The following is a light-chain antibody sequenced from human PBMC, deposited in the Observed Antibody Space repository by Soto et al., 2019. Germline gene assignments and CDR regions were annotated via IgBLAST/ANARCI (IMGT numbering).Light chain of an antibody. CDR1: VGL. J-gene: IGLJ1*01. CDR3: CSYAGSSTYV. V-gene: IGLV2-23*01. CDR2: DDT. Sequence: QSALTQPASVSGSPGQSITISCTGTVGLVSWYQQHPGKVPKLIIYDDTKRPSGVSNRFSGSKSGNTASLTISILQAEDEADYYCCSYAGSSTYVFGTGTKVTVL.